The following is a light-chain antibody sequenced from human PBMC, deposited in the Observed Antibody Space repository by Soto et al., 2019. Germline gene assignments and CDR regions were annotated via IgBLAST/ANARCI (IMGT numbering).Light chain of an antibody. V-gene: IGLV2-14*01. CDR2: DVT. CDR3: SSYTSTSTL. CDR1: SSDVGGYKY. Sequence: QSALTQPASVSGSPGQSITISCTGTSSDVGGYKYVSWYQLHPGTAPKLVIYDVTNRPSGVSNRFSGSKSGNTASLTISALQAEDEADYFCSSYTSTSTLFGTGTKVTVL. J-gene: IGLJ1*01.